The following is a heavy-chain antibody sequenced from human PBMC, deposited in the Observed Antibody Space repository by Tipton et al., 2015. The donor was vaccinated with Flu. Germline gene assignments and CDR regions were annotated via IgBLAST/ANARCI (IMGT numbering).Heavy chain of an antibody. Sequence: SLRLSCVASGFSVSTNYMTWVRQAPGKGLEWVSIIYSGVNTYYADSVKGRITISGDNSQNIVYLQMNSLRADDTAVYYCARVVRPRNYFDSWGQGTLVTVSS. CDR2: IYSGVNT. V-gene: IGHV3-53*01. D-gene: IGHD6-13*01. CDR1: GFSVSTNY. CDR3: ARVVRPRNYFDS. J-gene: IGHJ4*02.